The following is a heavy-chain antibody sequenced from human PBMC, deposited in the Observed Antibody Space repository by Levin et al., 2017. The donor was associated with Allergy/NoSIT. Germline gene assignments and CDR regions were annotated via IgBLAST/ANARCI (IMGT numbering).Heavy chain of an antibody. D-gene: IGHD3-16*02. Sequence: GGSLRLSCAASGFTFSSYSMNWVRQAPGKGLEWVSSISSSSSYIYYADSVKGRFTISRDNAKNSLYLQMNSLRAEDTAVYYCAREGVYDYIWGSYRPQDAFDIWGQGTMVTVAS. V-gene: IGHV3-21*01. CDR3: AREGVYDYIWGSYRPQDAFDI. CDR2: ISSSSSYI. J-gene: IGHJ3*02. CDR1: GFTFSSYS.